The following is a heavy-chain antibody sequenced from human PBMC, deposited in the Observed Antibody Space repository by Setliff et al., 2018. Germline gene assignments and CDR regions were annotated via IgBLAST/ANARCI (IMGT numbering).Heavy chain of an antibody. V-gene: IGHV4-61*09. Sequence: KTSETLSLTCTVSGGSISSGSYYWSWARQPAGKGLEWIGHIYTSGSTNYNPSLKSRVTISVDTSKNQFSLKLSSVTAADTAVYYCARDVGEIVSGYSGYDYPAEFDYWGQGTLVTVSS. D-gene: IGHD5-12*01. CDR2: IYTSGST. J-gene: IGHJ4*02. CDR3: ARDVGEIVSGYSGYDYPAEFDY. CDR1: GGSISSGSYY.